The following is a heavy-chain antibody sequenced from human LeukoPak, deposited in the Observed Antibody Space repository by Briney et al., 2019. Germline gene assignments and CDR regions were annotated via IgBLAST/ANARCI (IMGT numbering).Heavy chain of an antibody. J-gene: IGHJ4*02. CDR2: ISYDGSNE. Sequence: GGSLRLSCAASGFTFSSYAMYWVRQTPGKGLEWVAVISYDGSNEHHADSVKGRFTISRDSSKNTLYLQMNSLRADDTAVYFCARGAPPDYWGQGTLVTVSS. V-gene: IGHV3-30-3*01. CDR3: ARGAPPDY. CDR1: GFTFSSYA.